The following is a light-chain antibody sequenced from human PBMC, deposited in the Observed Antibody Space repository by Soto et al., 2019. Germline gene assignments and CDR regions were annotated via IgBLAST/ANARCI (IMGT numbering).Light chain of an antibody. J-gene: IGKJ1*01. CDR2: GAS. CDR1: QSVSSNY. V-gene: IGKV3-20*01. Sequence: EIVLTQSPGTLSLSPGERATLSCRASQSVSSNYLAWYQQKPGQAPRLLIYGASSRATGLPDMFSGSGSGTDFTLTISRLEPEDFAVYYCQQYGSSRTFGQGTKVEIK. CDR3: QQYGSSRT.